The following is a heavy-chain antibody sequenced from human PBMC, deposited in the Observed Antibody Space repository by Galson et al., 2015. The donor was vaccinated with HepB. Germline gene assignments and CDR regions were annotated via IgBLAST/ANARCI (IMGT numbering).Heavy chain of an antibody. D-gene: IGHD2-2*01. CDR2: INTFGNEI. V-gene: IGHV3-74*03. J-gene: IGHJ2*01. Sequence: SLRLSCAASRFRFGNYWMHWVRQVPGKGLEWISRINTFGNEIKCADSVRGRFATSRDNAKNILYLQMYSLGAEDTGLYYCARRGGSTWFPGSGYFDLWGRGSLVTVSS. CDR1: RFRFGNYW. CDR3: ARRGGSTWFPGSGYFDL.